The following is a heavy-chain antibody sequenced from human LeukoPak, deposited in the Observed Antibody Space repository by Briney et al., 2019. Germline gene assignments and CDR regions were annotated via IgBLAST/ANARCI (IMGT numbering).Heavy chain of an antibody. CDR1: GGSFSGYY. J-gene: IGHJ4*02. CDR2: INHSGST. V-gene: IGHV4-34*01. CDR3: ASDRIWFGESTNEY. D-gene: IGHD3-10*01. Sequence: SETLSLTCAVYGGSFSGYYWSWIRQPPGKGLEWIGEINHSGSTNYNTSLKSRVTISVDTSKNQFSLNLNSVTAADTAFYYCASDRIWFGESTNEYWGQGTLVTVSS.